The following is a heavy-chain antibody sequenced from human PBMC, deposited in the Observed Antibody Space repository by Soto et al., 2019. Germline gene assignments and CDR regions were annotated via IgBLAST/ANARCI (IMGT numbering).Heavy chain of an antibody. V-gene: IGHV1-18*01. CDR1: GYTFTSYG. Sequence: QVQLVQSGAEVKKPGASVKVSCKTSGYTFTSYGISWVRQAPGQGLEWMGWISPYNGKTNYAQKGQGRGTMTTATSTSTDYMELRSLRSDDTAVYYCARDYSSGWSTNFWGKGENWFDPWGQGTLVTVSS. CDR3: ARDYSSGWSTNFWGKGENWFDP. D-gene: IGHD6-19*01. CDR2: ISPYNGKT. J-gene: IGHJ5*02.